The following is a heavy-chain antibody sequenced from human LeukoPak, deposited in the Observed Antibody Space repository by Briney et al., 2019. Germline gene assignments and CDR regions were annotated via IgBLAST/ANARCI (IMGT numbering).Heavy chain of an antibody. Sequence: SETLSLTCTVSGGSISSYYWSWIRQPPGKGLEWIGYIYYSGSANYNPSLKSRVTISVDTSKNQFSLKLSSVTAADTAVYYCARLDTMVRGDLDYWGQGTLVTVSS. CDR3: ARLDTMVRGDLDY. D-gene: IGHD3-10*01. V-gene: IGHV4-59*01. CDR2: IYYSGSA. CDR1: GGSISSYY. J-gene: IGHJ4*02.